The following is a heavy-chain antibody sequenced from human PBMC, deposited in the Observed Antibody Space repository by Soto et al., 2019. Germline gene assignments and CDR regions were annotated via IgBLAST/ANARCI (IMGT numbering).Heavy chain of an antibody. D-gene: IGHD5-12*01. J-gene: IGHJ5*02. Sequence: SETLSLTCTVSGGSISSYYWSWIRQPPGKGLEWIGYIYYSGSTNYNPSLKSRVTISVDTSKNQFSLKLSSLTAADTAVYYCARTYSGYDLNWFDPWGQGTLVTVSS. CDR2: IYYSGST. CDR1: GGSISSYY. V-gene: IGHV4-59*01. CDR3: ARTYSGYDLNWFDP.